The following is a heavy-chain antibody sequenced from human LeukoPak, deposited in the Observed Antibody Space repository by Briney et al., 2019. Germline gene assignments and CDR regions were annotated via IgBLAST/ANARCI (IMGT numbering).Heavy chain of an antibody. CDR2: IYTTGIT. V-gene: IGHV4-4*07. Sequence: PSETLSLTCTVSGGSISNYFWSWIRQPAGKGLEWIGRIYTTGITNCNPSLESRVTMSVDTSKNQFSLRLNSVTAADTAVYYCARGGDRRGFDYWGQGTLVTVSS. D-gene: IGHD1-14*01. J-gene: IGHJ4*02. CDR1: GGSISNYF. CDR3: ARGGDRRGFDY.